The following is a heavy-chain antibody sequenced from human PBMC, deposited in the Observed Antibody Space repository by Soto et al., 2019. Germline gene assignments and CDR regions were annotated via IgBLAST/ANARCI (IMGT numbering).Heavy chain of an antibody. Sequence: LSLTCAVACYSISSGYYLGCIRQSPGKGLEWIGSIYHSGSTYYNPSLKSRVIISVDTSKNQFSLKLSSVTAADTAVYYCARLAPIAAADGMDVWGQGTTVTVSS. CDR2: IYHSGST. D-gene: IGHD6-13*01. CDR3: ARLAPIAAADGMDV. CDR1: CYSISSGYY. V-gene: IGHV4-38-2*01. J-gene: IGHJ6*02.